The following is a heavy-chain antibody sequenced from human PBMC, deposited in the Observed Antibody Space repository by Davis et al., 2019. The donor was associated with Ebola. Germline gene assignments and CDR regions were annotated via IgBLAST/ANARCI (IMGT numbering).Heavy chain of an antibody. Sequence: AASVKVSCKASGGTFSSYAINWVRQAPGQGLEWMGRIIPILGIANYAQKFQGRVTITADKSTSTAYMELRSLRSDDTAVYYCARGLPSSCEDYWGQGTLVTVSS. CDR1: GGTFSSYA. CDR2: IIPILGIA. D-gene: IGHD6-13*01. CDR3: ARGLPSSCEDY. V-gene: IGHV1-69*04. J-gene: IGHJ4*02.